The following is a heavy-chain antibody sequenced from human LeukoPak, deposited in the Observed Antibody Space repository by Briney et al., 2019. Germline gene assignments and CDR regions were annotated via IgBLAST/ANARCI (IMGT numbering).Heavy chain of an antibody. V-gene: IGHV4-59*01. J-gene: IGHJ6*03. Sequence: PSETLSLTCSVSGGSISSYYWNWIRQPPGKGLEWIGYIYYSGTTNYSPSLQSRVTISVDTSKNQFSLKLRSVTAADTAVYYCAREFSSSKIYYYYHMDVWGKGTTVTVSS. CDR3: AREFSSSKIYYYYHMDV. CDR2: IYYSGTT. D-gene: IGHD6-6*01. CDR1: GGSISSYY.